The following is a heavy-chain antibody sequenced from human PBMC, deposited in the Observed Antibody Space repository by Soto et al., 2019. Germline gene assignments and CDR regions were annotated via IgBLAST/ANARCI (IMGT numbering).Heavy chain of an antibody. CDR1: GFTFTNYG. Sequence: GGSLRLSCAASGFTFTNYGMHWVRQAPGKGLEWVASIWYDGSNKYYGDSVKGRFTISRDDSRNTVSLQMNTLRAEDTAMYYCAKGKDFWTGLFDYWGQGTLVTVSS. V-gene: IGHV3-33*03. CDR2: IWYDGSNK. CDR3: AKGKDFWTGLFDY. D-gene: IGHD3-3*01. J-gene: IGHJ4*02.